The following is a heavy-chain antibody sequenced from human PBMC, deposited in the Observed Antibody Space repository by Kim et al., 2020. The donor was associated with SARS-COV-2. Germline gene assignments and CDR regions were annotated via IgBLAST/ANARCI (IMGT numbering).Heavy chain of an antibody. CDR3: VRGQPLDY. J-gene: IGHJ4*02. V-gene: IGHV4-31*02. D-gene: IGHD2-2*01. Sequence: YRGNSPYSPSLRSRVSLSLQTSENQFSLELTSVTAADTAVYYCVRGQPLDYWGQGILVTVSS. CDR2: YRGNS.